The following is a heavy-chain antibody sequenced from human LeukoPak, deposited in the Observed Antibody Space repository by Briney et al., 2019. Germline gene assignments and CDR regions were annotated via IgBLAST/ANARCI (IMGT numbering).Heavy chain of an antibody. CDR3: AKDPAGGASIDYYYPSFDY. CDR1: GFTFSSYA. J-gene: IGHJ4*02. D-gene: IGHD3-22*01. CDR2: ISGSGGST. Sequence: GGSLRLSCAASGFTFSSYAMNWVRQAPGKGLEWVSTISGSGGSTYYADSVKGRFTIARDNSKNTLYLQMNNLRAEDTAVYYCAKDPAGGASIDYYYPSFDYWGQGTLVTVSS. V-gene: IGHV3-23*01.